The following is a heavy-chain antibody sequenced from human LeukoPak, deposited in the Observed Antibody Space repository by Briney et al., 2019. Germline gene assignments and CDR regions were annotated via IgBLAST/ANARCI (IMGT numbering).Heavy chain of an antibody. D-gene: IGHD1-20*01. CDR3: ARAYYNWNYLDY. CDR1: GGSISSYY. Sequence: SETLSRTCTVSGGSISSYYWSWIRQPPGKGLEWIGYIYYSGSTNYNPSLKSRVTISVDTSKNQFSLKLSSVTAADTAVYYCARAYYNWNYLDYWGQGTLVTVSS. J-gene: IGHJ4*02. V-gene: IGHV4-59*01. CDR2: IYYSGST.